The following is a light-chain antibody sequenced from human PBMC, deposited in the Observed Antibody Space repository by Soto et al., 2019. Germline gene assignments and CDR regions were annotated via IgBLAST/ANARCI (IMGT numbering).Light chain of an antibody. Sequence: QSALTQPASVSGSPGQSITISCTGTSSDIGGYNYVSWYQQHPGKAPKLIICEVSNRPPGISNRFSGSKSGNTASLTISGLKAEDEADYHCSSYTSSSSWVFGGGTKLTVL. V-gene: IGLV2-14*01. J-gene: IGLJ3*02. CDR1: SSDIGGYNY. CDR3: SSYTSSSSWV. CDR2: EVS.